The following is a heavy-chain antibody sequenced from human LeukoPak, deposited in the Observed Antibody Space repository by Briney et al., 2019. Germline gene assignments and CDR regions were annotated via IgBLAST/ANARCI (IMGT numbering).Heavy chain of an antibody. Sequence: GESLKISCKGSGYSFTSYWIGWVRQMPGKGLEWMGIIYPGDSNTRYRPSFQGQVTISADKSITTAYLQWSSLKASDTAMYYCARCAFSYSTNWLEAFDIWGQGTMVTVSS. CDR1: GYSFTSYW. D-gene: IGHD6-13*01. CDR3: ARCAFSYSTNWLEAFDI. CDR2: IYPGDSNT. V-gene: IGHV5-51*01. J-gene: IGHJ3*02.